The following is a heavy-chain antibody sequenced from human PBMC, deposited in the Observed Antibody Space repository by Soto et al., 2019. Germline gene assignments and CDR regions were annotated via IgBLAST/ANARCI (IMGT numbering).Heavy chain of an antibody. J-gene: IGHJ4*02. CDR2: IIPILGIA. CDR1: GGTFSSYT. V-gene: IGHV1-69*04. Sequence: SVKVSCKASGGTFSSYTISWVRQAPGQGLEWMGRIIPILGIANYAQKFQGRVTITADKSTSTAYMELSSLRSEDTAVYYCARDGCSSTSCYFPFGYWGQGTLVTVSS. D-gene: IGHD2-2*01. CDR3: ARDGCSSTSCYFPFGY.